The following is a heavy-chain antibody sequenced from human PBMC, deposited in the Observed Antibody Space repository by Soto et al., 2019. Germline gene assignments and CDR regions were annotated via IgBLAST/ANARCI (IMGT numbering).Heavy chain of an antibody. CDR3: ARVNDYSNEPPRYYGMDV. D-gene: IGHD4-4*01. Sequence: QVQLVQSGAEVKKPGSSVKVSCKASGGTFSSYAISWVRQAPGQGLEWMGGIIPIFGTANYAQKFQGRVTITADESTSTSYMELSSLRSEDTAVYYCARVNDYSNEPPRYYGMDVWGQGTTVTVSS. J-gene: IGHJ6*02. CDR2: IIPIFGTA. CDR1: GGTFSSYA. V-gene: IGHV1-69*01.